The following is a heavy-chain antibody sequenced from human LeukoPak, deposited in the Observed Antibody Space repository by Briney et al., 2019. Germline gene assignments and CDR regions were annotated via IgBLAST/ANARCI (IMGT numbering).Heavy chain of an antibody. V-gene: IGHV1-2*02. CDR1: GYNLMDHA. J-gene: IGHJ3*02. D-gene: IGHD3/OR15-3a*01. CDR2: INPNSGGT. CDR3: ARSDWTRGNAFDI. Sequence: ASVKVSCKASGYNLMDHALHWVRQAPGQGLEWMGWINPNSGGTNYAQKFQGRVTMTRDTSISAAYMELSRLRSDDTAVYYCARSDWTRGNAFDIWGQGTMVTVSS.